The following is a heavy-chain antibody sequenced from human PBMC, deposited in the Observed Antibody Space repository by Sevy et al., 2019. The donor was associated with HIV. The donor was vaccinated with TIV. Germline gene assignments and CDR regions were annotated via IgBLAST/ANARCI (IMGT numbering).Heavy chain of an antibody. J-gene: IGHJ4*02. D-gene: IGHD5-12*01. V-gene: IGHV3-49*03. CDR1: GFTFGDYA. Sequence: GGSLRLSCTSSGFTFGDYAMSWFRQAPGKGLEWVAFIRRNSHEPYGGTTDYAESVKGRFTISRDNSKSIVYLQMNSLKAEDTAVYYCTRPLATADTPEYFFDYWGQGILVTVSS. CDR3: TRPLATADTPEYFFDY. CDR2: IRRNSHEPYGGTT.